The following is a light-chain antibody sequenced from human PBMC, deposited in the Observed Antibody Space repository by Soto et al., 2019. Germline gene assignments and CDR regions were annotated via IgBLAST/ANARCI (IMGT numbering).Light chain of an antibody. CDR3: QHYNSYSWT. J-gene: IGKJ1*01. Sequence: DIQMTQSPSTLSASVGDRVTITCRASQSISSWLAWYQQKPGKAPKLLIYDASSLESGVPSRFSGSGSGTEFTLTISSLQPDDFATYHCQHYNSYSWTFGQGTKVEIK. V-gene: IGKV1-5*01. CDR2: DAS. CDR1: QSISSW.